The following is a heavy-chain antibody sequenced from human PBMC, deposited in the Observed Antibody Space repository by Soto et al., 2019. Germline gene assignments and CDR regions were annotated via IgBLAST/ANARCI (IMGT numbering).Heavy chain of an antibody. CDR2: IYHSGST. J-gene: IGHJ6*02. Sequence: SETLSLTCAVSGGSINSGGYSWSWIRQPPGKGLEWIGYIYHSGSTYYNPSLKSRVTISVDRSKNQFSLKLSSVTAADTAVYYCASRLTVVGGMDVWGQGTTVTVSS. CDR3: ASRLTVVGGMDV. D-gene: IGHD2-15*01. CDR1: GGSINSGGYS. V-gene: IGHV4-30-2*01.